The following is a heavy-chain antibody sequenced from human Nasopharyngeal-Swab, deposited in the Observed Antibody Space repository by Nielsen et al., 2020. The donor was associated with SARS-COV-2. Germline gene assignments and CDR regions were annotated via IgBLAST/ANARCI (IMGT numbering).Heavy chain of an antibody. CDR1: GAFISGHH. J-gene: IGHJ4*02. D-gene: IGHD3-22*01. Sequence: GSLRLSCTVSGAFISGHHWSWIRQPPGKGLEWIGYVSYSGITNYNPSLNSRVTISADSSKNQFPLELGSVTAADTAVYYFAREEYYYDSSGNYYRAFDNWGQGTLVSVSS. CDR2: VSYSGIT. CDR3: AREEYYYDSSGNYYRAFDN. V-gene: IGHV4-59*11.